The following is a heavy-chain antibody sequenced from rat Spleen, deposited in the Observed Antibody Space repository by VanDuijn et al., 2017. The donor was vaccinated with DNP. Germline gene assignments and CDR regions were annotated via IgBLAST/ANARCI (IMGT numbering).Heavy chain of an antibody. Sequence: EVQLVESGGGLVQPGRSLKLSCVASGFTFSSYWMFWIRQAPGKGLEWVAAIISSGGSTYYGDSVKGRFTISRDNAKSTLYLQMNSLRSEDMATYYCARWGTGNWDYWGQGVMVTVSS. J-gene: IGHJ2*01. CDR2: IISSGGST. CDR3: ARWGTGNWDY. CDR1: GFTFSSYW. D-gene: IGHD5-1*01. V-gene: IGHV5-31*01.